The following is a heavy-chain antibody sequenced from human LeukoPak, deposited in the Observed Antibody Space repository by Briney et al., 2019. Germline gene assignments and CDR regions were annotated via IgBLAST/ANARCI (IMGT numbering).Heavy chain of an antibody. D-gene: IGHD3-10*01. V-gene: IGHV4-61*02. CDR1: GGAISNGTYY. CDR2: IATSGST. Sequence: PSQTLSLTCSVSGGAISNGTYYWSWIRQPAGKGLEWIGRIATSGSTDYNPSLKSRVTISVDTSKNQFSLKLISVIAADTAMYYCAVARGVRGAGNWFDPWGQGTLVTVSS. J-gene: IGHJ5*02. CDR3: AVARGVRGAGNWFDP.